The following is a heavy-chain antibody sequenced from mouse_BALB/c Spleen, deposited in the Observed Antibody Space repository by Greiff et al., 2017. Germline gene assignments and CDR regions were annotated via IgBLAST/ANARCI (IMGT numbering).Heavy chain of an antibody. V-gene: IGHV1-14*01. Sequence: EVQLQQSGPELVKPGASVKMSCKASGYTFTSYVMHWVKQKPGQGLEWIGYINPYNDGTKYNEKFKGKATLTSDKSSSTAYMELSSLTSEDSAVYYCARENSGDGYYFDYWGQGTTLTVSS. CDR3: ARENSGDGYYFDY. CDR1: GYTFTSYV. CDR2: INPYNDGT. D-gene: IGHD2-3*01. J-gene: IGHJ2*01.